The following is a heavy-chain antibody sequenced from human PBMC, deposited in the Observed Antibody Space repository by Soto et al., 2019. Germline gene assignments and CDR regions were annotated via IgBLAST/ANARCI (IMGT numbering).Heavy chain of an antibody. V-gene: IGHV4-4*02. Sequence: QVQLQESGPGLVKPSGTLSLTCAVSGGSISSSNWWSWVRQPPGKGLEWIGEIYHSGSTNDNPSLKSRVTKSVDKSKNQFSLKLSSVTAADTAVYYCSRVSVSGWYFDYWGQGTLVTVSS. D-gene: IGHD6-19*01. CDR3: SRVSVSGWYFDY. J-gene: IGHJ4*02. CDR2: IYHSGST. CDR1: GGSISSSNW.